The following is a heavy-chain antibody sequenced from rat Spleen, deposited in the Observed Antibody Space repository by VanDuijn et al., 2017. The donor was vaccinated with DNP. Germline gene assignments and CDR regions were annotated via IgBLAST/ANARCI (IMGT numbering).Heavy chain of an antibody. CDR3: ERHYRDSYAHDY. CDR2: IIYDGSTT. V-gene: IGHV5-7*01. Sequence: EVQLVESGGGLVQPGRSMKLSCAASGFTFSDYAMAWVRQSPKKGLEWVATIIYDGSTTYYRDSVKGRFTISRDNAKSTLYLQMDSLRSEDTATYYWERHYRDSYAHDYWGQGVMVTVSS. CDR1: GFTFSDYA. D-gene: IGHD1-12*01. J-gene: IGHJ2*01.